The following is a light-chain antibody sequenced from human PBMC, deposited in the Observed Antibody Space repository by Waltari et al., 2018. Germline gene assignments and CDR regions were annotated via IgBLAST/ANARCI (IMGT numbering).Light chain of an antibody. V-gene: IGKV1-39*01. CDR3: QHGYGTPRT. CDR2: TAS. J-gene: IGKJ1*01. CDR1: ENVNNY. Sequence: DIQMTQSPSSLSASVGDRVTITCRASENVNNYLNWYQQKTGKAPKLLIYTASTQHTRVPSRFSGSGSGTDYTFTISSLQSEDVATYYCQHGYGTPRTFGQGTKVEIK.